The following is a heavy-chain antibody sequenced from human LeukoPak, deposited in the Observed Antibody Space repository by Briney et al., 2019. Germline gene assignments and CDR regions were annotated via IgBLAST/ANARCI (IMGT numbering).Heavy chain of an antibody. D-gene: IGHD2-15*01. CDR2: ISAYNGNT. J-gene: IGHJ4*02. CDR1: GYTFTSNG. Sequence: ASVNVSCKASGYTFTSNGITWVRQASGQGLEWLGWISAYNGNTNYAQKFQGRVTLTTDTSTNTAYMELRSLRSDDTAVYYCARDCSGAVCSFDYWGQGTLVTVSS. CDR3: ARDCSGAVCSFDY. V-gene: IGHV1-18*01.